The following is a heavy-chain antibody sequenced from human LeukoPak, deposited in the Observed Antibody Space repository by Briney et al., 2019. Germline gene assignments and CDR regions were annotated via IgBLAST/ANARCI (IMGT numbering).Heavy chain of an antibody. Sequence: GRSLRLSCAASGFTFSSYGMHWVRQAPGKGLEWVALISDDGSNKFYGDSVKGRFTISRDNSKNTLYLQMNSLGGEDTAVYYCAKYSSSSNYYYGMDVWGQGTTVTVSS. D-gene: IGHD6-6*01. CDR2: ISDDGSNK. J-gene: IGHJ6*02. CDR1: GFTFSSYG. CDR3: AKYSSSSNYYYGMDV. V-gene: IGHV3-30*18.